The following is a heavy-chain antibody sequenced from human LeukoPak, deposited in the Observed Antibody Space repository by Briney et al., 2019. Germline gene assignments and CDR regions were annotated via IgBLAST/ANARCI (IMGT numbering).Heavy chain of an antibody. CDR2: INPSGSST. Sequence: GASVKVSCKSSGYTFTNYYIHWVRQAPGQGLEWMGIINPSGSSTSYAQKFQGRVTMTRDTSTSTVYMELSSLSSDDTAVYYCARSLAAVTTGASYWGQGTLVTVSS. D-gene: IGHD4-17*01. J-gene: IGHJ4*02. V-gene: IGHV1-46*01. CDR1: GYTFTNYY. CDR3: ARSLAAVTTGASY.